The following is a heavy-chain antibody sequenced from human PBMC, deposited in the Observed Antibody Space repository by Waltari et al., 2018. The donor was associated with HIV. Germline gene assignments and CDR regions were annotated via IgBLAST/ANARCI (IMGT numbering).Heavy chain of an antibody. CDR2: ISSGSSAR. D-gene: IGHD2-21*02. Sequence: EVQLVESGGGLVQPGGSLRLSCEASGFSFIKYSMHWVRQAPGKGLEWVAYISSGSSARYYADSWKGRFTISRDNAKNSLYLQMYSLRPEDTAVYYCARDGDRRDFDYWGQGTLVTVSS. J-gene: IGHJ4*02. CDR3: ARDGDRRDFDY. V-gene: IGHV3-48*01. CDR1: GFSFIKYS.